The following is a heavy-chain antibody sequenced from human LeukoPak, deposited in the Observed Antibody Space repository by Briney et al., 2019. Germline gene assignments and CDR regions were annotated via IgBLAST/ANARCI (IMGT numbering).Heavy chain of an antibody. D-gene: IGHD2-21*02. CDR2: ISSSSSYI. J-gene: IGHJ3*02. CDR1: GFTFSSYS. Sequence: PGGSLRLSCAASGFTFSSYSMNWVRQAPGKGLEWISSISSSSSYIYYADSVKGRFTISRDNAKNSLYLQMNSLRAEDTAVYYCAREGLAYCGGDRYSDAFDIWGQGTMVTVSS. CDR3: AREGLAYCGGDRYSDAFDI. V-gene: IGHV3-21*01.